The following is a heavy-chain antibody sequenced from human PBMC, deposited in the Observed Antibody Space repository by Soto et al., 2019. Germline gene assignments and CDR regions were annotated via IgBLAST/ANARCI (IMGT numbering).Heavy chain of an antibody. CDR3: ARDPVTSD. CDR1: GFTLSNFY. J-gene: IGHJ4*02. CDR2: IKGDGSDA. V-gene: IGHV3-7*03. Sequence: VPLVESGGGLVQPGGSLRLSCAASGFTLSNFYISWVRQAPGKGLEWLGNIKGDGSDAHYVDSVKGRFTISRDNAGNSIYLQMNNLRAEDTAMYYCARDPVTSDWGQGTLVTVSS.